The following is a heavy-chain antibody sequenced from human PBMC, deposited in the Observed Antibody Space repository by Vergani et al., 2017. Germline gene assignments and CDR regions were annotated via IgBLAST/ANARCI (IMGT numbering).Heavy chain of an antibody. D-gene: IGHD6-13*01. CDR2: ISGSGGST. CDR3: AKEGSSWYYAFDV. V-gene: IGHV3-23*04. J-gene: IGHJ3*01. CDR1: GFTFSSYA. Sequence: EVQLVESGGGLVQPGGSLRLSCAASGFTFSSYAMSWVRQAPGKGLEWVSAISGSGGSTYYADSVKGRLTISRDNSKNSLYLQMNSLRGDDTALYYCAKEGSSWYYAFDVWGQGTMVTVSS.